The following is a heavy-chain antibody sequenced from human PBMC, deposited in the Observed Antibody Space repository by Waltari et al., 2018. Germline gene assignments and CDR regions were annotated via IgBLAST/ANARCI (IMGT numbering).Heavy chain of an antibody. Sequence: EVQLVESGGGLVLPGISLKLSCAASGFNFNASTIHWVRQASGKGLERICRNRSTFNNYATGYGESMKGRFTISRDDSKDTAYLEIHSLKTEDTAVYYCAKQKTGGANDFWGQGTLVTVSA. CDR1: GFNFNAST. J-gene: IGHJ4*02. V-gene: IGHV3-73*02. CDR2: NRSTFNNYAT. CDR3: AKQKTGGANDF. D-gene: IGHD3-16*01.